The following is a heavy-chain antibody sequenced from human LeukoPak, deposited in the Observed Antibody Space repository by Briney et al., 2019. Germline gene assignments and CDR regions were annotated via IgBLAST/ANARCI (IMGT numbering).Heavy chain of an antibody. Sequence: SETLSLTCSVSGGSITRYYWTWIRQPPGKGLEWIGYISHSGRTNFNPSLKSRVTISTDTSKSSFSLRLSSVTAADTAVYYCARGHSMATTDLFDYWGQGTLVTVSS. D-gene: IGHD5-24*01. V-gene: IGHV4-59*01. J-gene: IGHJ4*02. CDR3: ARGHSMATTDLFDY. CDR1: GGSITRYY. CDR2: ISHSGRT.